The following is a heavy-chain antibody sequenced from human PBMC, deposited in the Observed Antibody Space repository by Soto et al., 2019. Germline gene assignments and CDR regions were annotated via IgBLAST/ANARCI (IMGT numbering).Heavy chain of an antibody. CDR2: INHSGST. V-gene: IGHV4-34*01. CDR1: GWSFSGYY. Sequence: SETLSLTCAFYGWSFSGYYWSWIRQPPGKGLEWIGEINHSGSTNYNPSLKSRVTISVDTSKNQFSLKLSSVTAADTAVYYCARGRTTQTIDYWGQGTLVTVSS. J-gene: IGHJ4*02. CDR3: ARGRTTQTIDY.